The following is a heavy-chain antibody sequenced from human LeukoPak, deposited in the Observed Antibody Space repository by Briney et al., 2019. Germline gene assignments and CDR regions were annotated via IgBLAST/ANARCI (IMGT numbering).Heavy chain of an antibody. Sequence: SETLSLTCTVSGGSISSYYWNWIRQPPGKGLEWIGEINHSGSPNYNPSLKSRVTISVDTSKNQFSLKLSSVTATDTAVYYCARQQLGARYFDYWGQGTLVTVSS. CDR1: GGSISSYY. J-gene: IGHJ4*02. D-gene: IGHD6-13*01. CDR3: ARQQLGARYFDY. V-gene: IGHV4-34*01. CDR2: INHSGSP.